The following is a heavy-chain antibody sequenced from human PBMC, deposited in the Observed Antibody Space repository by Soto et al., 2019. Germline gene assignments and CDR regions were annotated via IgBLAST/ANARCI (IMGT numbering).Heavy chain of an antibody. J-gene: IGHJ4*02. CDR3: ARGDFDWLLPGPIDY. V-gene: IGHV3-7*05. CDR1: GFTFSSYA. CDR2: INHDGSEK. D-gene: IGHD3-9*01. Sequence: GGSLRLSCAASGFTFSSYAMSWVRQAPGKGLEWVANINHDGSEKYYVDSVKGRFTISRDNAKNSLYLQMNSLRAEDTAVYYCARGDFDWLLPGPIDYWGQGTLVTVSS.